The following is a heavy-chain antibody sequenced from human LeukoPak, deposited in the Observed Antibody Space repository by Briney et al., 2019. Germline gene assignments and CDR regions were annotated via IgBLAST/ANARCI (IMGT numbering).Heavy chain of an antibody. CDR1: GGSVSSGSYY. D-gene: IGHD6-13*01. V-gene: IGHV4-61*01. CDR2: IYYSGST. Sequence: SETLSLTCTVSGGSVSSGSYYWSWIRQPPGKGLEWIGHIYYSGSTNYNPSLKSRVTISVDTSKNQFSLKLSSVTAADTAVYYCATFSSSWAYYYYGMDVWGQGTTVTVSS. CDR3: ATFSSSWAYYYYGMDV. J-gene: IGHJ6*02.